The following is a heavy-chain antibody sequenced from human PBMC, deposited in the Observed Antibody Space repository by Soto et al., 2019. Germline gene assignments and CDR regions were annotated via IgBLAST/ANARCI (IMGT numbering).Heavy chain of an antibody. V-gene: IGHV1-69*01. CDR1: GGTFSSYA. Sequence: QVQLVQSGAEVKKPGSSVKVSCKASGGTFSSYAISWVRQAPGQGLEWMGGIIPIFGTANYAQKFQGRVTITAEEYTSTAYMELSSLRSEDTAVYYCARVAAMVISDYYYGMDVWGQGTTVTVSS. D-gene: IGHD5-18*01. J-gene: IGHJ6*02. CDR3: ARVAAMVISDYYYGMDV. CDR2: IIPIFGTA.